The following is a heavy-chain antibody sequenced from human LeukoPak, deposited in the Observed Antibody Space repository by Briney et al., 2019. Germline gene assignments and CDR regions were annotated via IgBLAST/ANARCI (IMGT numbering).Heavy chain of an antibody. CDR2: ISGSTGST. Sequence: GSLRLSCAASGFTFSNYAMNWVRQAPGKGLEWVSLISGSTGSTYYADSVKGRFTISRDNSKNTLYLQMNSLRAEDTAVYYCAKPAYCGGDCYSSPFQHWGQGTLVTVSS. CDR1: GFTFSNYA. D-gene: IGHD2-21*02. CDR3: AKPAYCGGDCYSSPFQH. J-gene: IGHJ1*01. V-gene: IGHV3-23*01.